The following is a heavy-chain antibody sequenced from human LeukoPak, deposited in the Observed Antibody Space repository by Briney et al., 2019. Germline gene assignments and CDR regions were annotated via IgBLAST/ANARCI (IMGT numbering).Heavy chain of an antibody. D-gene: IGHD3-3*01. Sequence: GGSLRLSCAASGFTFRNSSMKWVRQAPGKGLEWVSYISSSSSTIYYADSVKGRFTISRDNAQNSLYLQMNSLRAEDTAVYYCARGGPDFWSGPTDYWGQGTLVTVSS. CDR1: GFTFRNSS. V-gene: IGHV3-48*04. J-gene: IGHJ4*02. CDR3: ARGGPDFWSGPTDY. CDR2: ISSSSSTI.